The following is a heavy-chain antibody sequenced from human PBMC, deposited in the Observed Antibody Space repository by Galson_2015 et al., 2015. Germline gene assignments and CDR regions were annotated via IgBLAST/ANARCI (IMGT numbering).Heavy chain of an antibody. J-gene: IGHJ3*02. V-gene: IGHV1-24*01. Sequence: SVKVSCKVSGYTLTELSIHWVRQASGKGLEWMGGFDPEDGETIYAQKFQGRVTMTEDTSTDTAYMELSSLRSEDTAVYYCATDVLQFLEWSQTAFDIWGQGTMVTVSS. CDR3: ATDVLQFLEWSQTAFDI. CDR1: GYTLTELS. CDR2: FDPEDGET. D-gene: IGHD3-3*01.